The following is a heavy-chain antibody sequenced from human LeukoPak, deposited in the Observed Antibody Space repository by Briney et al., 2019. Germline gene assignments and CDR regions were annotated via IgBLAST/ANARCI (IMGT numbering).Heavy chain of an antibody. CDR3: ARRSAAKDAFDI. CDR2: ISSSSSYI. CDR1: GFTFSSYS. D-gene: IGHD6-25*01. V-gene: IGHV3-21*01. J-gene: IGHJ3*02. Sequence: GGSLRLSCAASGFTFSSYSMNWVRQAPGKGLEWVSSISSSSSYIYYADSVKGRFTISRDNAKNTLYLQMNSLRAEDTAVYYCARRSAAKDAFDIWGQGTMVTVSS.